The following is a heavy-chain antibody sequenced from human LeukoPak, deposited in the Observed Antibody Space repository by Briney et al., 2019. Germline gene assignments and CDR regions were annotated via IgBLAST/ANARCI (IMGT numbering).Heavy chain of an antibody. V-gene: IGHV3-7*01. D-gene: IGHD6-6*01. CDR3: ASGQQLGY. CDR2: IKQDGSEK. CDR1: GFTFSNYW. Sequence: GGSLRLSCAASGFTFSNYWMSWVRQAPGKGLEWVANIKQDGSEKYYVDSVKGRFTISRDNAKNSLYLQMNSLRAEDTAVYYCASGQQLGYWGQGTLSPSPQ. J-gene: IGHJ4*02.